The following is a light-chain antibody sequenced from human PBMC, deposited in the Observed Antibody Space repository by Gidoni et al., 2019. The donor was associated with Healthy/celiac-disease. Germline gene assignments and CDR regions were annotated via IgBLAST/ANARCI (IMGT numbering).Light chain of an antibody. V-gene: IGKV3-11*01. CDR3: QQRSNWPLT. CDR2: DAS. CDR1: QSVSSY. J-gene: IGKJ3*01. Sequence: EIVWTQSPATLSLSPGEGATLACRASQSVSSYLAWYQQKPGQAPRLLIYDASNRATGIPTRFSGSGSGTDFTLTISSLEPEDFAVYFCQQRSNWPLTFGPGTKVDIK.